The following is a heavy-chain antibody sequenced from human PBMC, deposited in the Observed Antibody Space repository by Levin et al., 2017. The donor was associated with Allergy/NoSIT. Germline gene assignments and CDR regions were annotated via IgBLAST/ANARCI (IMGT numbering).Heavy chain of an antibody. J-gene: IGHJ2*01. Sequence: GGSLRLSCAASGFTFSSYAMNWVRQAPGKGLEWVSGVSGSGGTTFYADSVKGRFIISRDNSKNTLYLQMNSLTAEDTAVYYCAKVGRIVVVPTSWFFDLWGRGSLVSVSS. CDR1: GFTFSSYA. CDR3: AKVGRIVVVPTSWFFDL. D-gene: IGHD2-2*01. V-gene: IGHV3-23*01. CDR2: VSGSGGTT.